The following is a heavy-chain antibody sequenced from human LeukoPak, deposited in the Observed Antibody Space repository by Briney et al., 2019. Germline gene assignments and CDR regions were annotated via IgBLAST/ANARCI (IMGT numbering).Heavy chain of an antibody. CDR3: VRGMGD. J-gene: IGHJ4*02. V-gene: IGHV3-74*01. D-gene: IGHD1-26*01. CDR1: GFTFNRYW. Sequence: GGSLRLSCAVAGFTFNRYWMQWVRQAPGKGLEWVARISNDGRSTNYADSGKGRFTISRDNAKNALYLQMNSLRVEDTAVYYCVRGMGDWGQGTLVTVSS. CDR2: ISNDGRST.